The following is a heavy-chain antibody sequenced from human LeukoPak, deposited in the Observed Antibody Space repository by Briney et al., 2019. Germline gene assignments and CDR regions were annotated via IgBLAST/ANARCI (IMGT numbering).Heavy chain of an antibody. V-gene: IGHV1-2*04. J-gene: IGHJ6*02. Sequence: ASVKVSCKASGYTFTGYYMHWVRQAPGQGLGWMGSINPNSGGTNYAQKFQGWVTMTRDTSISTAYMELSRLRSDDTAVYYCARGGGSSWYLYYYYGMDVWGQGTTVTVSS. CDR2: INPNSGGT. CDR3: ARGGGSSWYLYYYYGMDV. CDR1: GYTFTGYY. D-gene: IGHD6-13*01.